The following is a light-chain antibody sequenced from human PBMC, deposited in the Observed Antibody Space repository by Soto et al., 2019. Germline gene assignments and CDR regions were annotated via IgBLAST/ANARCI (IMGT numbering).Light chain of an antibody. J-gene: IGKJ5*01. Sequence: EMVMTRSPATVSVSPLEIGTVSFMAIQSVSTRSLVWYQQTPGRAPRLLIYGASTRATGIPARFSGSGSGTEFTLTICSLQSEDFAVYYCQQFNHWPPITFGEGTRLEI. V-gene: IGKV3-15*01. CDR2: GAS. CDR3: QQFNHWPPIT. CDR1: QSVSTRS.